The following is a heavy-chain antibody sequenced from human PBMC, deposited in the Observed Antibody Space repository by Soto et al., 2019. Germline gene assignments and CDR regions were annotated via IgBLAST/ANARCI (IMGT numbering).Heavy chain of an antibody. CDR1: GGSFSGYY. J-gene: IGHJ5*02. V-gene: IGHV4-34*01. Sequence: SETLSLTCAVYGGSFSGYYWSWIRQPPGKGLEWIGEINHSGSTNYNPSLKSRVTISVDTSKNQFSLKLSSVTAADTAVYYCASASYFYDSSGYSGNWFDPWGQGTLVTVSS. CDR3: ASASYFYDSSGYSGNWFDP. CDR2: INHSGST. D-gene: IGHD3-22*01.